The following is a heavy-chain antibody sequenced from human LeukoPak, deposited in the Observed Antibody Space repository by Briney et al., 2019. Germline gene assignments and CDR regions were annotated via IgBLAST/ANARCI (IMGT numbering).Heavy chain of an antibody. V-gene: IGHV3-7*01. J-gene: IGHJ3*02. CDR3: ARDSSPYYYDSSGFNAFDI. CDR1: GFTFSSYW. Sequence: GGSLRLSCAASGFTFSSYWMSWVRQAPGKGLEWVANIKQDGSEKYYVDSVKGRFTISRDNAKNSLYLQMNSLRAEDTAVYYCARDSSPYYYDSSGFNAFDIWGQGTMVTVSS. D-gene: IGHD3-22*01. CDR2: IKQDGSEK.